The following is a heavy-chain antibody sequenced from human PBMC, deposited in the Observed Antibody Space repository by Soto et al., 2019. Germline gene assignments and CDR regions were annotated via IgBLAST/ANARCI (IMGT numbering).Heavy chain of an antibody. D-gene: IGHD2-15*01. CDR1: GFTFSSYA. CDR2: ISGSGGST. CDR3: AKVRRYCSGGSCYSSFDY. V-gene: IGHV3-23*01. Sequence: EVQLLESGGGLVQPGGSLRLSCAASGFTFSSYAMSWVRQAPGKGLEWVSAISGSGGSTYYADSVKGRFTISRENSKNTLYLQMNSLRAEDTAVYYCAKVRRYCSGGSCYSSFDYWGHGTLVTVSS. J-gene: IGHJ4*01.